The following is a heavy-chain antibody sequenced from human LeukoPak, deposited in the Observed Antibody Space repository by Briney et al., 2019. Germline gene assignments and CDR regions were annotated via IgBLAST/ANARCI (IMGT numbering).Heavy chain of an antibody. J-gene: IGHJ4*02. CDR3: ARVDTAMKVFDY. V-gene: IGHV1-69*05. CDR2: IIPIFGTA. D-gene: IGHD5-18*01. Sequence: SVKVSCKASGGTFSSYAISWVRQAPGQGLEWMGGIIPIFGTANYAQKFQGRVTITTDESTSTACMELSSLRSEDTAVYYCARVDTAMKVFDYWGQGTLVTVSS. CDR1: GGTFSSYA.